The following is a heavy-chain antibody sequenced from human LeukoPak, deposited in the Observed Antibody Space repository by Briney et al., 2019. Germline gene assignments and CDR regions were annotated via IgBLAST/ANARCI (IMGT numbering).Heavy chain of an antibody. D-gene: IGHD5-12*01. J-gene: IGHJ4*02. V-gene: IGHV4-59*01. CDR3: ARAVGWLRPFDY. CDR2: IYYSGST. CDR1: GGSISSYY. Sequence: SETLSLTCTVSGGSISSYYWSWIRQPPGKGLEWIGYIYYSGSTNYNPSLKSRVTISVDTSKNQFSLKLSSVTAADTAVYYCARAVGWLRPFDYWGQGTLVTVSP.